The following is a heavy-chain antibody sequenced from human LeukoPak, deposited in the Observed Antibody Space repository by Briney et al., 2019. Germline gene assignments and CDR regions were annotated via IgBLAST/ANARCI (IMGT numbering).Heavy chain of an antibody. D-gene: IGHD3-16*01. J-gene: IGHJ4*02. CDR3: ARARGGLDY. CDR2: ISYDGSNK. Sequence: GGSLRLSCAASGFTFSSYAMHWVRQAPGKGLEWVAVISYDGSNKYYADSVKGRFTISRDNSKNTLYLQMNSLRAEDTAVYYCARARGGLDYWGQGTLVTVSS. V-gene: IGHV3-30*04. CDR1: GFTFSSYA.